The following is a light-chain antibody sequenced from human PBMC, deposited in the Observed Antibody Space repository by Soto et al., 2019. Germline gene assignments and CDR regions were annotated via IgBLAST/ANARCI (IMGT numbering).Light chain of an antibody. CDR1: QSVSSN. V-gene: IGKV3-20*01. J-gene: IGKJ5*01. CDR3: QQYGSPPIN. CDR2: GTS. Sequence: IVMTQSPATLSVSPWERATLSCRASQSVSSNLAWYQQKPGQAPRLLMSGTSNRATGTPDRFSGSGSGTDFTLTISRLEPEDFAVYYCQQYGSPPINFGQGTRLEIK.